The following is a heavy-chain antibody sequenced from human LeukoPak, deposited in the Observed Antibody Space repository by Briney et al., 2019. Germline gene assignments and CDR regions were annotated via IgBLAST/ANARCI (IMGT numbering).Heavy chain of an antibody. CDR1: QVTFSHYG. J-gene: IGHJ4*02. D-gene: IGHD4-11*01. CDR3: AKDAQRGFDYSNSLEN. CDR2: IWSDATNQ. Sequence: PGKSLTLSCVTSQVTFSHYGMHWVRQAPGKGLEWVAVIWSDATNQYYADSVKGRFTISRDNSQNTVFLHMNSLTAEDTAVYYCAKDAQRGFDYSNSLENWGQGTLVTVSS. V-gene: IGHV3-33*06.